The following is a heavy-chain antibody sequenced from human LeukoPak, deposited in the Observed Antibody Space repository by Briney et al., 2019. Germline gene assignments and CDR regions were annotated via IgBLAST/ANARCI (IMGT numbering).Heavy chain of an antibody. J-gene: IGHJ3*02. D-gene: IGHD3-22*01. CDR3: ARARYYYDSHDAFDI. CDR1: GGTFSSYA. CDR2: IIPILGIA. Sequence: SVTVSCKASGGTFSSYATSWVRQAPGQGLEWMGRIIPILGIANYAQKFQGRVTITADKSTSTAYMELSSLRSEDTAVYYCARARYYYDSHDAFDIWGQGTMVTVSS. V-gene: IGHV1-69*04.